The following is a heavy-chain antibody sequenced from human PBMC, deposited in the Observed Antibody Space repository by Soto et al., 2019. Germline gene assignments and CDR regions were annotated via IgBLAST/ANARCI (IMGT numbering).Heavy chain of an antibody. Sequence: PGGSLRLSCAGSGFTFSDYWMNWVRQAPGKGLEWVAVISRDGTNKYYVDSVKGRFTISRDNSKDTVYLQMNSLRDEDSAMFYCARSRSGAVADSFDFWGQGTLVTVSS. CDR2: ISRDGTNK. D-gene: IGHD3-10*01. V-gene: IGHV3-30*03. CDR1: GFTFSDYW. J-gene: IGHJ4*02. CDR3: ARSRSGAVADSFDF.